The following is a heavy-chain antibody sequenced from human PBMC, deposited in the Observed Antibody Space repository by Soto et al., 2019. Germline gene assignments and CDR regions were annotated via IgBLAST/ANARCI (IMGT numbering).Heavy chain of an antibody. Sequence: PSETLSLSYTVSGGSISSGDYSWGWIRQPPGKGLEWIGYIYHSGSTYYNPSLKSRVTISVDRSKNQFSLKLSSVTAADTAVYYCSRAYRSSWPNAFYIWAQRTMVTGSS. V-gene: IGHV4-30-2*01. CDR2: IYHSGST. CDR1: GGSISSGDYS. D-gene: IGHD6-13*01. CDR3: SRAYRSSWPNAFYI. J-gene: IGHJ3*02.